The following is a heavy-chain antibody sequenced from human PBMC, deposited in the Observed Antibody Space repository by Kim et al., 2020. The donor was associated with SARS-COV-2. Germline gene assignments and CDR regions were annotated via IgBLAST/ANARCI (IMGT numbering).Heavy chain of an antibody. J-gene: IGHJ5*02. CDR2: IIPIFGTA. CDR3: ARGEQQLVWRNWFDP. Sequence: SVKVSCKASGGTFSSYAISWVRQAPGQGLEWMGGIIPIFGTANYAQKFQGRVTITADESTSTAYMELSSLRSEDTAVYYCARGEQQLVWRNWFDPWGQGTLVTVSS. D-gene: IGHD6-13*01. CDR1: GGTFSSYA. V-gene: IGHV1-69*13.